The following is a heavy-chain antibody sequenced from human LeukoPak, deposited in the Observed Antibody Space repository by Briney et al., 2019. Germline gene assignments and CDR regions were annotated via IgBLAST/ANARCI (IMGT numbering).Heavy chain of an antibody. CDR3: AKVESCSGTDCYYFDF. D-gene: IGHD2-15*01. Sequence: GGSLRLSCAASGFTFSSYPMSWVRLAPGKGLEWVSAITGGGDGTYYADSVRGRFTISRDSSKNTVFLQMNSLRADDTAVYYCAKVESCSGTDCYYFDFWGQGTLVIGSS. CDR1: GFTFSSYP. J-gene: IGHJ4*02. V-gene: IGHV3-23*01. CDR2: ITGGGDGT.